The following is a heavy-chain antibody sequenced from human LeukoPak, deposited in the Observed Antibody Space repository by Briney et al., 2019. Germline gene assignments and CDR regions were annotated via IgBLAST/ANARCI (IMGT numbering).Heavy chain of an antibody. CDR3: ARDQQLAEYYYYYGMDV. CDR2: IIPIFGTA. CDR1: GGTFSSYA. J-gene: IGHJ6*02. V-gene: IGHV1-69*13. Sequence: SVRVSCKASGGTFSSYAISWVRQAPGQGLEWMGGIIPIFGTANYAQKFQGRVTITADESTSTAYMELSSLRSEDTAVYYCARDQQLAEYYYYYGMDVWGQGTTVTVSS. D-gene: IGHD6-6*01.